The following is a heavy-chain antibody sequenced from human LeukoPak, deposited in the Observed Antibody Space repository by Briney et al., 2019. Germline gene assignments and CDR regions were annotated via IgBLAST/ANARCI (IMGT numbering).Heavy chain of an antibody. V-gene: IGHV3-53*01. CDR2: IYSGGST. J-gene: IGHJ3*02. CDR3: VREIVVVVAATPSRAFDI. CDR1: GFAVSGNY. D-gene: IGHD2-15*01. Sequence: GGSLRLSCAASGFAVSGNYMSWVRQAPGKGLEWVSVIYSGGSTYYADSVKGRFTISRDNSKNTLYLQMNSLRAEDTAVYYCVREIVVVVAATPSRAFDIWGQGTMVTVSS.